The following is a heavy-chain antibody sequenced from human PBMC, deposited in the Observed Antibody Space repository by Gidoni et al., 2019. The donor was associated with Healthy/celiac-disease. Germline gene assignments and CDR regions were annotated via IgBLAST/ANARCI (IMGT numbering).Heavy chain of an antibody. CDR2: ISGSGGST. J-gene: IGHJ1*01. V-gene: IGHV3-23*01. D-gene: IGHD1-26*01. Sequence: EVQLLESGGGLVQPGGSLRLSCAASGFTFSSYAMSWVRQAPGKGLEWVSAISGSGGSTYYADSVKGRFTISRDNSKNTLYLQMNSLRAEDTAVYYCAKPPRVVGATYAEYFQHWGQGTLVTVSS. CDR3: AKPPRVVGATYAEYFQH. CDR1: GFTFSSYA.